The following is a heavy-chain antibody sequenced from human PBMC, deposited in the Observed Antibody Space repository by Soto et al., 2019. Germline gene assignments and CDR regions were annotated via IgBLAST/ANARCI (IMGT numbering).Heavy chain of an antibody. J-gene: IGHJ6*02. V-gene: IGHV3-21*04. D-gene: IGHD4-17*01. Sequence: GGSLRLSCAASGFTFSSYTMNWVRQAPGKGLEWVSSISSSSGNIGYADSVKGRFTISRDNAKNSLYIQMNSLRAEDTALYYCAKDLDYGPRRGMDVWGQGTTVTVSS. CDR3: AKDLDYGPRRGMDV. CDR1: GFTFSSYT. CDR2: ISSSSGNI.